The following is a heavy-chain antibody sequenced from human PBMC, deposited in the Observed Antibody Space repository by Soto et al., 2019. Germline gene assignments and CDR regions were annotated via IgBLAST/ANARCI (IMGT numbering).Heavy chain of an antibody. CDR1: GFTFSSYV. Sequence: PGGSLRLSCAASGFTFSSYVMSWVRQAPGKGLEWVSAISGSGGSTYYADSVKGRFTISRDNSKNTLYLQMNSLRAEDTAVYYCAKPSSSWYFNWFDPWGQGTLVTVSS. J-gene: IGHJ5*02. CDR2: ISGSGGST. D-gene: IGHD6-13*01. CDR3: AKPSSSWYFNWFDP. V-gene: IGHV3-23*01.